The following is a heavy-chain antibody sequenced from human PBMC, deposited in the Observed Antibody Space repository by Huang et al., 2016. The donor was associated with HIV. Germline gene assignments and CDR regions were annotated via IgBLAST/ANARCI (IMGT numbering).Heavy chain of an antibody. CDR1: GGSISSSSYY. J-gene: IGHJ4*02. CDR3: RGDIVVVIAATRYYFDY. CDR2: IYYSGST. Sequence: QLQLQESGPGLVKPSETLSLTCTVSGGSISSSSYYWGWIRQPPGKGLEWIGSIYYSGSTYYNPSLKIRVTISVDTSKNQFSLKLSSVTAADTAVYYCRGDIVVVIAATRYYFDYWGQGTLVTVSS. D-gene: IGHD2-15*01. V-gene: IGHV4-39*01.